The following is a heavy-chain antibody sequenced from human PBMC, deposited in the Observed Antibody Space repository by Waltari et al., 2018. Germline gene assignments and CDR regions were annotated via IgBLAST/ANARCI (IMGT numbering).Heavy chain of an antibody. CDR3: ARASGYRSGEVDY. Sequence: QVQLQESGPGLVKPSETLSLTCAVSGYSIRSGYYWGWIRQPPGKGLEWIGSIYHSGSTYYNPSLKSRVTISVDTSKNQFSLKLSSVTAADTAVYYCARASGYRSGEVDYWGHGPLVTVSS. CDR1: GYSIRSGYY. CDR2: IYHSGST. V-gene: IGHV4-38-2*01. J-gene: IGHJ4*01. D-gene: IGHD6-19*01.